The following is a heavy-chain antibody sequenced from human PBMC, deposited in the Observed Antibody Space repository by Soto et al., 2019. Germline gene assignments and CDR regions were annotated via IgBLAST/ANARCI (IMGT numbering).Heavy chain of an antibody. CDR3: VKGIGNYWALDY. J-gene: IGHJ4*02. V-gene: IGHV4-59*01. CDR1: GGSISNYY. Sequence: SETLSLTCTVSGGSISNYYWTWIRQPPGKGLEWIGYIYYSGTTNYNPSLKSRVTISVDTSKNQFSLKLSSVTAADTAVYYCVKGIGNYWALDYWGQGTLVTVSS. D-gene: IGHD1-26*01. CDR2: IYYSGTT.